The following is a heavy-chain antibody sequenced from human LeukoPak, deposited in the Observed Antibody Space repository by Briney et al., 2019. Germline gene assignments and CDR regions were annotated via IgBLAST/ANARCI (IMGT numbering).Heavy chain of an antibody. CDR1: GFTFSSYW. D-gene: IGHD4-23*01. CDR2: IASDGSST. V-gene: IGHV3-74*01. J-gene: IGHJ4*02. CDR3: ARGQPHGNDY. Sequence: GGSLRLSCAASGFTFSSYWMNWVRQAPGKGLVWVSRIASDGSSTAYADSVKGRFSISRDNAKNTLYLQMNSLRVEDTAVYYCARGQPHGNDYWGQGTLVTVSS.